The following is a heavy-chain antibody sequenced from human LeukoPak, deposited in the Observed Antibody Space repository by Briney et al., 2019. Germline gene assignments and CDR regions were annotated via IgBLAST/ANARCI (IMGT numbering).Heavy chain of an antibody. J-gene: IGHJ3*02. CDR1: GFTLSTYG. CDR2: IWADGRNN. Sequence: GGSLRLSCAASGFTLSTYGMHWVRQAPGKGLEWVADIWADGRNNYYADSVKGRFTISRDNSKNTLYLQMNSLRAEDTAVYYCAKAESGWETDGFDIWGQGTMVTVSS. D-gene: IGHD6-19*01. V-gene: IGHV3-30*02. CDR3: AKAESGWETDGFDI.